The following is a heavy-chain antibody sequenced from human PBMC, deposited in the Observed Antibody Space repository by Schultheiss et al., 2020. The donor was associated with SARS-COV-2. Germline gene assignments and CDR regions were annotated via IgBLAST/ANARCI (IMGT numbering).Heavy chain of an antibody. J-gene: IGHJ4*02. Sequence: GGSLRLSCSASGFTFSSYDMHWVRQAPGKGLEWVSYISSSGSTIYYADSVKGRFTISRDNAKNSLYLQMNSLRAEDTAVYYCARDRGYCSSTNCYTGPFDYWGQGTLVTVSS. CDR1: GFTFSSYD. CDR3: ARDRGYCSSTNCYTGPFDY. D-gene: IGHD2-2*02. CDR2: ISSSGSTI. V-gene: IGHV3-48*03.